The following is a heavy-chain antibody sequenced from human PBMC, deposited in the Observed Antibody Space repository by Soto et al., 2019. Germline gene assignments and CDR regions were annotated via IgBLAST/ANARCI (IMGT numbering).Heavy chain of an antibody. Sequence: SGSTLVNPPKTLTLTCTFSGFSLSTNGVAVGRIRQPPGKALEWLALIFWDDDARYSPSLKSRLTITKDTSKNQVVLIMTNMDPADTGTYYCTHTSGHSSTGADNWGQGTQVTVSS. J-gene: IGHJ4*02. V-gene: IGHV2-5*02. CDR3: THTSGHSSTGADN. CDR1: GFSLSTNGVA. CDR2: IFWDDDA. D-gene: IGHD6-19*01.